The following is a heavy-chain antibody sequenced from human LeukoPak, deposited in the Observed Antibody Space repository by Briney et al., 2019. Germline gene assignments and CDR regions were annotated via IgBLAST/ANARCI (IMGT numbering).Heavy chain of an antibody. V-gene: IGHV4-59*01. CDR1: GDSISNYY. CDR2: IYYSGST. CDR3: ARGVVITFGGAADY. Sequence: SETLSLTCTVSGDSISNYYWSWIRKPPGKGLEWIGYIYYSGSTNYNPSLKSRVTISVDTSKNQFSLKLSSVTAADTAVYYCARGVVITFGGAADYWGQGTLVTVSS. D-gene: IGHD3-16*01. J-gene: IGHJ4*02.